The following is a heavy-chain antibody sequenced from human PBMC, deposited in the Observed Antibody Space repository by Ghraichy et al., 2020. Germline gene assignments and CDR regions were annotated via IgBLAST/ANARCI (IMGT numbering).Heavy chain of an antibody. Sequence: SGPTLVKPTQTLTLTCTFSGFSLSTSGMCVSWIRQPPGKALEWLARIDWDDDKYYSTSLKTRLTISKDTSKNQVVLTMTNMDPVDTATYYCARKRRGYGSGSYFDYWGQGTLVTVSS. J-gene: IGHJ4*02. CDR3: ARKRRGYGSGSYFDY. V-gene: IGHV2-70*11. CDR1: GFSLSTSGMC. D-gene: IGHD3-10*01. CDR2: IDWDDDK.